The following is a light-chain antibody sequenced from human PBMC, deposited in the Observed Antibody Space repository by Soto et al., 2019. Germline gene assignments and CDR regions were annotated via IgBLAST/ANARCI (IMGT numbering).Light chain of an antibody. CDR3: QQPFSPPYT. CDR1: QSISNS. V-gene: IGKV1-39*01. J-gene: IGKJ2*01. Sequence: DIQMTQSLSSLSASVGDTVTITCRASQSISNSLSWYQQKPGKAPKFLIYVASTLQRGVPSRFSGRGSGTDFTLTISSLQPEAVATYYCQQPFSPPYTFGQGTKLEIK. CDR2: VAS.